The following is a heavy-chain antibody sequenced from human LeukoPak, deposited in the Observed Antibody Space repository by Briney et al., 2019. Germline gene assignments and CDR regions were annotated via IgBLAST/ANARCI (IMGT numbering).Heavy chain of an antibody. J-gene: IGHJ6*04. CDR2: ISSSGNTK. D-gene: IGHD2-21*02. CDR3: VLGGLYVVVTVEKYYYGMDV. V-gene: IGHV3-48*03. CDR1: EFTFSNYE. Sequence: PGGSLRLSCAAPEFTFSNYEMKWVRQAPGKGLEGVAYISSSGNTKYYADSVRGRFTISRDNAKNSLYLQMNSLRAEDTAVYYCVLGGLYVVVTVEKYYYGMDVWGKGTTVTVSS.